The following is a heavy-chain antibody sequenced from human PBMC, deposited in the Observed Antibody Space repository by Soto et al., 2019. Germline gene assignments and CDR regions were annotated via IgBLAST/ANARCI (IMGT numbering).Heavy chain of an antibody. CDR1: RLAFSSYA. CDR2: ISGSGGST. CDR3: AKDVFGSGTPFDY. Sequence: GASLKSSCAACRLAFSSYAVSLVRQAPGKGLEWVSAISGSGGSTYYADSVKGRFTISRDNSKNTLYLQMNSLRAEDTAVYYCAKDVFGSGTPFDYWGQGTMVTVSS. J-gene: IGHJ4*02. V-gene: IGHV3-23*01. D-gene: IGHD3-10*01.